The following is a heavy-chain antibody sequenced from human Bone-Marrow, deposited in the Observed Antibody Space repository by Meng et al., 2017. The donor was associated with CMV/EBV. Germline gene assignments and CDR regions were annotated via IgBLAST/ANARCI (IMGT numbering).Heavy chain of an antibody. Sequence: ASVKVSCKASGYTFTGYSMNWVRQAPGQGLEWMGWINPNSGVTNYAQKFQGRVTMTRDTSISTAYMELSRLRSDDTAVYYCARTPRVVPAAMDYWGQGTLVTFSS. J-gene: IGHJ4*02. CDR1: GYTFTGYS. CDR2: INPNSGVT. CDR3: ARTPRVVPAAMDY. V-gene: IGHV1-2*02. D-gene: IGHD2-2*01.